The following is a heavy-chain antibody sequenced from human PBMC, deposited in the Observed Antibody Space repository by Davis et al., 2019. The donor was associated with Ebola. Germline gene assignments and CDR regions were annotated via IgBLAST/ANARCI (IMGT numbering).Heavy chain of an antibody. Sequence: GESLKISCAASGFTFNSYAMTWVRQAPGKGLEWVSTISHGGGSTYYADSVKGRFTISRDNSKNTLFLQMDSLRAEDTAVYYCANPPGTMIRVGPNRFDSWGQGTLVTVSS. CDR3: ANPPGTMIRVGPNRFDS. CDR2: ISHGGGST. CDR1: GFTFNSYA. J-gene: IGHJ5*01. V-gene: IGHV3-23*01. D-gene: IGHD3-22*01.